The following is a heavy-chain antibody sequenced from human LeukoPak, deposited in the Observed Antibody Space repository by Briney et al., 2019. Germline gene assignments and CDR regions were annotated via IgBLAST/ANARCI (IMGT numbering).Heavy chain of an antibody. CDR2: IYSSGST. V-gene: IGHV4-61*08. J-gene: IGHJ6*02. CDR1: GGSISSGGYY. CDR3: ARVPRRHRYNWNPRGYYYYGMDL. Sequence: KASETLSLTCAVSGGSISSGGYYWSWICQHPGKGLEWIGYIYSSGSTNYNPSLKSRVTISVDTSKNQFSLELSSVTAADTAVYYCARVPRRHRYNWNPRGYYYYGMDLWGQGTTVTVSS. D-gene: IGHD1-20*01.